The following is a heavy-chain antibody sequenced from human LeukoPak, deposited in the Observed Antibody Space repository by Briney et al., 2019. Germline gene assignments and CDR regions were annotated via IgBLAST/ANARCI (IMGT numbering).Heavy chain of an antibody. Sequence: GGSLRLSCAASGFTFSIYWMHWVRQAPGKGLVWVSRISSDGSSTSYADSVKGRFTISRDNAKNTLYLQTNSLRAEDTAVYYCARDIGPRITIYHWGQGTLVTVSS. CDR2: ISSDGSST. J-gene: IGHJ5*02. D-gene: IGHD3-9*01. CDR1: GFTFSIYW. CDR3: ARDIGPRITIYH. V-gene: IGHV3-74*01.